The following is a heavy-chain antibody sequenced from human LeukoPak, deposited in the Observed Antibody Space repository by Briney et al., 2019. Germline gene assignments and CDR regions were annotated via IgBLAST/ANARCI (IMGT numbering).Heavy chain of an antibody. CDR3: ARDHYYYDSSGYYHPFDY. J-gene: IGHJ4*02. CDR1: GGSFSGYN. V-gene: IGHV4-34*01. CDR2: INHSGSS. D-gene: IGHD3-22*01. Sequence: SETLSLTCAVYGGSFSGYNWTWIRQPPGKGLEWIGEINHSGSSNYNPSLKSRVTISEDTSKNQFSLKLTSVTAADTAVYYCARDHYYYDSSGYYHPFDYWGQGTLVTVSS.